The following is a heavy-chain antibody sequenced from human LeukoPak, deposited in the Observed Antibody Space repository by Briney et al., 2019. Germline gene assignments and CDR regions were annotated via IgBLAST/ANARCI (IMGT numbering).Heavy chain of an antibody. D-gene: IGHD4-17*01. CDR2: ISSSSSTI. Sequence: GGSLRLSCTASGFTFSSYSMNWVRQAPGKGLEWLSYISSSSSTIYYADSVKGRFTISRDNAKNSLYLQKNSLRDEDTAVYYCARHGHHGDYDYWGQGTLVTVSS. CDR3: ARHGHHGDYDY. J-gene: IGHJ4*02. CDR1: GFTFSSYS. V-gene: IGHV3-48*02.